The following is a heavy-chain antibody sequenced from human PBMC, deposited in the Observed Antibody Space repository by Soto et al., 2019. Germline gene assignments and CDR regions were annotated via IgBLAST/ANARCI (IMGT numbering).Heavy chain of an antibody. CDR1: GFTVSSNY. CDR3: ARDSTLFLPEAAAGKLTVGSMDV. D-gene: IGHD6-13*01. Sequence: GGSLRLSCAASGFTVSSNYMSWVRQAPGKGLEWVSVIYSGGSTYYADSVKGRFTISRDNSKNTLYLQMNSLRAEDTAVYYCARDSTLFLPEAAAGKLTVGSMDVWGQGTTVNVSS. V-gene: IGHV3-53*01. CDR2: IYSGGST. J-gene: IGHJ6*02.